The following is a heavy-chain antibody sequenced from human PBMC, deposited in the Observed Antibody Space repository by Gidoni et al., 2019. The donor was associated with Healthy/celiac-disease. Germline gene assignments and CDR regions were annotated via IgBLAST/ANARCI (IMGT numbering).Heavy chain of an antibody. D-gene: IGHD4-17*01. Sequence: QLQLQESGPGLVKPSETPSLTCTVSGGSISSSSYYWGWIRQPPGKGLEWIGSIYYSGSTSYNPSLKSRVTISVDTSKNQFSLKLSSVTAADTAVYYCARQGDYGDYWFDPWGQGTLVTVSS. CDR1: GGSISSSSYY. V-gene: IGHV4-39*01. J-gene: IGHJ5*02. CDR2: IYYSGST. CDR3: ARQGDYGDYWFDP.